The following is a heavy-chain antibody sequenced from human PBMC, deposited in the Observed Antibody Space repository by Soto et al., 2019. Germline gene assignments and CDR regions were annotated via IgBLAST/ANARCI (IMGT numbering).Heavy chain of an antibody. V-gene: IGHV4-31*03. CDR1: GGTISSGGYY. CDR3: ARALKGIAAAGTEYYFDY. Sequence: PSETLSLTCPVSGGTISSGGYYWSWIRQHPGKGLEWIGYIYYSGSTYYNPSLKSRVTISVDTSKNQFSLKLSSVTAADTAVYYCARALKGIAAAGTEYYFDYWGQGTLVTVSS. CDR2: IYYSGST. D-gene: IGHD6-13*01. J-gene: IGHJ4*02.